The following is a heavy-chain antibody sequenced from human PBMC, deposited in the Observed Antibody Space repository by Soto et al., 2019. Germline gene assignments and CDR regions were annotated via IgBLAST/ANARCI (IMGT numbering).Heavy chain of an antibody. CDR1: GASLLSSY. CDR3: AKGWDVKYFDH. D-gene: IGHD1-26*01. V-gene: IGHV4-4*07. Sequence: VQLQESGPGLVKPSETLSLSCDVSGASLLSSYWSWVRQPAGKGLEWIGHIFSSGRTSYNPSLKSRVTMSIDTPNNKFSLSLISLTAADTAVYYCAKGWDVKYFDHWGQGARVTVSS. CDR2: IFSSGRT. J-gene: IGHJ4*02.